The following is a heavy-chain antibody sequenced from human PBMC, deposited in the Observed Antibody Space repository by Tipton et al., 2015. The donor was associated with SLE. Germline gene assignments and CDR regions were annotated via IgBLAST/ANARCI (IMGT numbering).Heavy chain of an antibody. CDR3: ARGGVGGYDSFAH. D-gene: IGHD5-12*01. V-gene: IGHV4-31*03. Sequence: TLSLTCTVSGGSISSDDYYWTWIRQHPGKGLEWIGHMSYSGSTYYNPSLKSRITISVDTSKNHFSLKLSSVTAADTAVYYCARGGVGGYDSFAHWGQGSLVTVSS. CDR2: MSYSGST. J-gene: IGHJ4*02. CDR1: GGSISSDDYY.